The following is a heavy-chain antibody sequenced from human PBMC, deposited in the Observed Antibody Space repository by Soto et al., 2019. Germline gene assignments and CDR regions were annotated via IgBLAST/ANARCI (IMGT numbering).Heavy chain of an antibody. V-gene: IGHV4-4*02. CDR2: IYHSGST. Sequence: QVQLQESGPGLVKPSETLSLTCTVSGGSISSNDWWSWVRQTTGKGLAWIGEIYHSGSTNYNPSLKSRVTLSLDKSKNHFSLSLNFVTAADTAVYYCARREGDCRGGSCPYYHDWGQGTLVTASS. CDR1: GGSISSNDW. CDR3: ARREGDCRGGSCPYYHD. J-gene: IGHJ4*02. D-gene: IGHD2-15*01.